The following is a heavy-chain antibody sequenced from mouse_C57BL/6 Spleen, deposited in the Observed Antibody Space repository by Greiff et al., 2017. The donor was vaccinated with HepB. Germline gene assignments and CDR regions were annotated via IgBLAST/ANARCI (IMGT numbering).Heavy chain of an antibody. CDR1: GYTFTDYY. CDR3: ARYSNYVEYFDY. CDR2: IHPNNGGT. D-gene: IGHD2-5*01. V-gene: IGHV1-26*01. Sequence: EVQLQQSGPELVKPGASVKISCKASGYTFTDYYMNWVKQSHGKSLEWIGDIHPNNGGTSYNQKFKGKATLTVDKSSSTAYMELRSLTSEDSAVYYCARYSNYVEYFDYWGQGTTLTVSS. J-gene: IGHJ2*01.